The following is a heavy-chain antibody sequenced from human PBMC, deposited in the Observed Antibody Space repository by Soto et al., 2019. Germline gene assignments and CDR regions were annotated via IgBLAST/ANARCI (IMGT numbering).Heavy chain of an antibody. V-gene: IGHV5-51*01. Sequence: GESLKISCKGSGYSFTSYWIGWVRQMPGKGLEWMGIIYPGDSDTRYNPSLKSRVTISVDTSKNQFSLKLSSVTAADTAVYYCARVMSVGIAAADAFDYWGQGTLVTVSS. J-gene: IGHJ4*02. CDR2: IYPGDSDT. CDR3: ARVMSVGIAAADAFDY. CDR1: GYSFTSYW. D-gene: IGHD6-13*01.